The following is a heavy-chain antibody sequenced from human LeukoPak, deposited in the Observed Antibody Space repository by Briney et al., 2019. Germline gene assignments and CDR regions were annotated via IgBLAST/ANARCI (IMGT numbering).Heavy chain of an antibody. CDR3: ARGVQLWTHFDY. CDR1: GGSISSYY. Sequence: PSETLSLTCTVSGGSISSYYWSWIRQPPGKGLEWIGYIYYSGSTNYNPSLRSRVTISVDTSKNQFSLKLSSVTAADTAVYYCARGVQLWTHFDYWGQGTVVTVSS. CDR2: IYYSGST. D-gene: IGHD5-18*01. J-gene: IGHJ4*02. V-gene: IGHV4-59*01.